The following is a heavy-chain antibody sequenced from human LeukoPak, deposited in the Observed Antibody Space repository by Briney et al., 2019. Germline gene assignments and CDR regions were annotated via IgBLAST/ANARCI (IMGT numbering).Heavy chain of an antibody. D-gene: IGHD1-7*01. V-gene: IGHV4-39*07. J-gene: IGHJ3*01. CDR3: ARVGYNWNLWFDF. CDR2: IYYSGST. CDR1: GASISTSSYY. Sequence: PSETLSLTCTVSGASISTSSYYWGWIRQPPGKGLEWIANIYYSGSTYYNPSLKSRVTISIDTSKNQFSLMLSSVTAADTAVYYCARVGYNWNLWFDFWGQGTTVTVSS.